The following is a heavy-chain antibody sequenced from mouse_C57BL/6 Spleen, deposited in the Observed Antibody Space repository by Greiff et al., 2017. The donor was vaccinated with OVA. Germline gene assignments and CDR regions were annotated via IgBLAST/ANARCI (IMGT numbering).Heavy chain of an antibody. CDR2: IYPGNGNT. CDR3: ASGTGGYVDY. J-gene: IGHJ2*01. CDR1: GYTFPSYN. V-gene: IGHV1-12*01. Sequence: ESGAELVRPGASVKISCKASGYTFPSYNMHWVKQTPRQGLTWIGAIYPGNGNTSYNQKFKGKSTLTVDKSSSTAYMQLSSLTSEDSAVYFCASGTGGYVDYWGQGTTLTVSS. D-gene: IGHD3-3*01.